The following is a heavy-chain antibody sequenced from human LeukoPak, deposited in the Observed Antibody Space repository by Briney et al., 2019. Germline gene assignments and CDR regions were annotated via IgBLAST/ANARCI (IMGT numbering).Heavy chain of an antibody. CDR3: ARGLSNYGGNSYFQH. CDR2: MYNSGRT. Sequence: SETLSLTCIVSGASIRSHFWSWIRRPPGKALEWIGYMYNSGRTNYNPSLKSRVTISVDTSKNQFSLKLSSVTAADTAVYYCARGLSNYGGNSYFQHWGQGTLVTVSS. D-gene: IGHD4-23*01. V-gene: IGHV4-59*11. CDR1: GASIRSHF. J-gene: IGHJ1*01.